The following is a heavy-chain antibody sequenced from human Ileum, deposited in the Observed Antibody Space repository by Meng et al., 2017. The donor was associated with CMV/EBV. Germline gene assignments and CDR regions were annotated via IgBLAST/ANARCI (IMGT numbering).Heavy chain of an antibody. V-gene: IGHV4-39*07. CDR3: ASGDSLRAVDF. CDR2: IYYSGGT. Sequence: QLQLQESGPGLVTPSETLSLTCTVSGASISRSTYYWGWIRQPPGKGLEWIGSIYYSGGTYYNPSLKSRVTISVDTSKNQFSLKLNSVTAADTAVYYCASGDSLRAVDFWGQGTLVTVSS. J-gene: IGHJ4*02. D-gene: IGHD2-21*02. CDR1: GASISRSTYY.